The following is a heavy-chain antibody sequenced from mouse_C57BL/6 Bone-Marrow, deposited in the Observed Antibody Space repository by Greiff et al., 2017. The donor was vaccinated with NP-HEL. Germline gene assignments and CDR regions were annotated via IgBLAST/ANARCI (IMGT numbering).Heavy chain of an antibody. V-gene: IGHV1-52*01. CDR2: IDPSDSET. D-gene: IGHD1-1*01. Sequence: QVQLQQPGAELVRPGSSVKLSCKASGYTFTSYWMHWVKQRPIQGLEWIGNIDPSDSETHYNQKFKDKATLTVDKSSSTAYMQLSSLTSEDSAVYYCAIYGSSFYAMDYWGQGTSVTVSS. CDR3: AIYGSSFYAMDY. CDR1: GYTFTSYW. J-gene: IGHJ4*01.